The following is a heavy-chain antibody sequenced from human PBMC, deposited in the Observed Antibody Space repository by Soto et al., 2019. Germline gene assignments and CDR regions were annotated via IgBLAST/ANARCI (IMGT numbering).Heavy chain of an antibody. CDR1: GGSISSYY. CDR3: ARGYGSGSYHSY. Sequence: SETLSLTCTVSGGSISSYYWSWIRQPAGKGLEWIGRIYTSGSTNYNPSLKSRVTKSVDTSKNRFSLKLSSVTAADTAVYYCARGYGSGSYHSYWGQGTLVTVSS. V-gene: IGHV4-4*07. D-gene: IGHD3-10*01. J-gene: IGHJ4*02. CDR2: IYTSGST.